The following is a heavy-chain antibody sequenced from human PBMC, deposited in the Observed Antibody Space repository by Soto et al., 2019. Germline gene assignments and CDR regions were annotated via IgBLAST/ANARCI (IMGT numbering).Heavy chain of an antibody. J-gene: IGHJ3*02. CDR3: AREPLDGDYRLIHAFDI. CDR1: GDSISSGGYS. V-gene: IGHV4-30-2*01. Sequence: QLQLQESGSGLVKPSQTLSLTCAVSGDSISSGGYSWSWIRQPPGKGLEWIGYIYHSGSTSYNPSLKSRVTISVDRSKNQFSLKLSSVTAADTAVYYGAREPLDGDYRLIHAFDIWGQGTMVTVSS. CDR2: IYHSGST. D-gene: IGHD4-17*01.